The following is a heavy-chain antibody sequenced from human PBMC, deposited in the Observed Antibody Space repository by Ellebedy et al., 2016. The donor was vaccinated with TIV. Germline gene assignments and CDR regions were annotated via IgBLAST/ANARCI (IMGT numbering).Heavy chain of an antibody. D-gene: IGHD4-17*01. CDR2: IYYSGSA. CDR3: ARDVGNDYGDYVGVV. Sequence: MPSETLSLTCSVSGGSISSYYWSWIRQPPGKGLEWIGYIYYSGSANYNPSLKSRVAISVDTFRNQFSLKLSSVTAADTAVYYCARDVGNDYGDYVGVVWGQGTLVTVSS. V-gene: IGHV4-59*01. CDR1: GGSISSYY. J-gene: IGHJ4*02.